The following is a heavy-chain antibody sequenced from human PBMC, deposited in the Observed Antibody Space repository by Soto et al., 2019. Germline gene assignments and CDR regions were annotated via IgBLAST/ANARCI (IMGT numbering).Heavy chain of an antibody. CDR3: ARAYYDFWSGYYYLDY. CDR1: GFSLSTSGVG. Sequence: SGPTLVNPTQTLTLTCTFSGFSLSTSGVGVGWIRQPPGKALEWLALIYWDDDKRYSPSLKSRLTITKDTSKNQVVLTMTNMDPVDTATYYCARAYYDFWSGYYYLDYWGQGTLVTVSS. V-gene: IGHV2-5*02. CDR2: IYWDDDK. J-gene: IGHJ4*02. D-gene: IGHD3-3*01.